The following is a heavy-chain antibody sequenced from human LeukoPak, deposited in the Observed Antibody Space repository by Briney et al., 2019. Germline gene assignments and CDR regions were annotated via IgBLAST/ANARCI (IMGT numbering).Heavy chain of an antibody. CDR2: ISGSGGST. D-gene: IGHD3-10*01. V-gene: IGHV3-23*01. Sequence: GGSLRLSCAASGFTFSSYAMSWVRQAPGKGLEWVSAISGSGGSTNYADSVEGRFTISRDNSKNTLYLQMNSLRADDTAVYYCAKDKSGSTAYYFDYWGQGTLVTVSS. J-gene: IGHJ4*02. CDR3: AKDKSGSTAYYFDY. CDR1: GFTFSSYA.